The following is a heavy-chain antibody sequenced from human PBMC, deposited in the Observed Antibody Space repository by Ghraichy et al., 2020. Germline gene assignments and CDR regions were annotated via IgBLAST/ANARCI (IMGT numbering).Heavy chain of an antibody. CDR3: ARKDFDTSGTYYVPFFDY. V-gene: IGHV3-48*02. CDR2: ISSSSSNI. CDR1: GFTFSTYT. Sequence: GGSLRLSCAASGFTFSTYTMAWVRQAPGKGLEWVAHISSSSSNIHYADSVKGRFTISRDNAKNSVHLQMNSLRDEVAAVYYCARKDFDTSGTYYVPFFDYWGQGTLVTVSS. D-gene: IGHD3-10*01. J-gene: IGHJ4*02.